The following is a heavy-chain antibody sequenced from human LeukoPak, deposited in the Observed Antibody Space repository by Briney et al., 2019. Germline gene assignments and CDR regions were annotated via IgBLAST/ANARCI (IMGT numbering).Heavy chain of an antibody. CDR3: ARGPLRYCSGGSCPVFRY. Sequence: SETLSLTCAVYGGSFSGYYWSWIRQPPGKGLEWIGEINHSGSTNYNPSLKSRVTISVDTSKNQFSLKLSSVTAADTAVYYCARGPLRYCSGGSCPVFRYWGQGTLVTVSS. J-gene: IGHJ4*02. CDR1: GGSFSGYY. CDR2: INHSGST. D-gene: IGHD2-15*01. V-gene: IGHV4-34*01.